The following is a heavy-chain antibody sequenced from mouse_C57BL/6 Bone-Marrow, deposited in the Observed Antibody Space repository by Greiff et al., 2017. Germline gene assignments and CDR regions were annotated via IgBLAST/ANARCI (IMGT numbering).Heavy chain of an antibody. CDR1: GYAFSSYW. V-gene: IGHV1-80*01. J-gene: IGHJ1*03. CDR3: AREIYYYGSRYFDV. D-gene: IGHD1-1*01. CDR2: IYPGDGDT. Sequence: QVQLQQSGAELVKPGASVKISCKASGYAFSSYWMNWVKQRPGKGLEWIGQIYPGDGDTNYNGKFKGKATLTADKSSSTAYMQLSSLTSEDSAVYFCAREIYYYGSRYFDVWGTGITVTVSS.